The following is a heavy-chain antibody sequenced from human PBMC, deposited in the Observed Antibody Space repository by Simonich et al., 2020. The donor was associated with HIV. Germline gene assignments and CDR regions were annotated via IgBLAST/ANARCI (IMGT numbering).Heavy chain of an antibody. CDR1: GFTFSSYG. CDR3: AKDIQFLEFFDH. J-gene: IGHJ4*02. V-gene: IGHV3-30*18. Sequence: QVQLVESGGGVVQPGRSLRLSCAASGFTFSSYGMHWVRKAQGKGLEWVAVIWYDGSNKYYAESVKGRFTISRDNSKNTLYLQMNSLRAEDTAMYYCAKDIQFLEFFDHWGQGTLVTVSS. CDR2: IWYDGSNK. D-gene: IGHD3-3*01.